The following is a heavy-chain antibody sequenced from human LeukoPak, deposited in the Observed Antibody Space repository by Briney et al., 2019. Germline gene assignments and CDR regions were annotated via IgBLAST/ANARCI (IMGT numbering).Heavy chain of an antibody. J-gene: IGHJ4*02. D-gene: IGHD2-21*02. CDR2: ISWDGGST. Sequence: GGSLRLSCAASGFTFDDYAMHWVRQAPGKGLEWVSLISWDGGSTYYADSVKGRFTISRDNSKNSLYLQMNSLRAEDTALYYCAKPYCGGDCYLYYFDYWGQGTLVTVSS. V-gene: IGHV3-43D*03. CDR1: GFTFDDYA. CDR3: AKPYCGGDCYLYYFDY.